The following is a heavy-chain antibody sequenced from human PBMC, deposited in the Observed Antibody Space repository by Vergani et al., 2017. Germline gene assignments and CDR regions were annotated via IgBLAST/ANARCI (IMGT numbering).Heavy chain of an antibody. CDR1: GGSISSGDYY. CDR2: IYYSGRT. J-gene: IGHJ2*01. CDR3: ARGKGVVQLWYPSWYFDL. V-gene: IGHV4-30-4*08. Sequence: QVQLQESGPGLVKPSQTLSLTCTVSGGSISSGDYYWSWIRQPPGKGLEWIGYIYYSGRTYYNPSLKSRVTISVDTSKNQFSLKLSSVTAADTAVYYCARGKGVVQLWYPSWYFDLWGRGTLVTVSS. D-gene: IGHD5-18*01.